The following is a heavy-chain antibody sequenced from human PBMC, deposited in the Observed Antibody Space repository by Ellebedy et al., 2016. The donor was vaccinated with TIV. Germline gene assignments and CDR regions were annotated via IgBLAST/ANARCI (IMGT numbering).Heavy chain of an antibody. CDR1: GFTFKNYA. V-gene: IGHV3-23*01. CDR2: ISGGGGST. D-gene: IGHD1-26*01. Sequence: GGSLRLXXAGSGFTFKNYAMSWVRQAPGKGLEWVSVISGGGGSTNYADSVKGRFRITRDNSNNTLSLEMNSLRAEDTATYYCVKDASLVGATGYFEYWGQGTLVTVSS. J-gene: IGHJ4*02. CDR3: VKDASLVGATGYFEY.